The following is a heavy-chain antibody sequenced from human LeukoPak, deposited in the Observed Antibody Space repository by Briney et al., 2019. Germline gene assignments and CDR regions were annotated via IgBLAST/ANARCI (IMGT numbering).Heavy chain of an antibody. J-gene: IGHJ6*02. V-gene: IGHV3-7*03. CDR1: GFTFSSYW. CDR2: IKQDGSEK. Sequence: GGSLRLSCAASGFTFSSYWMSWVRQAPGKGLEWVANIKQDGSEKYYVDSVKGRFTIARDNAKNSLYLQMNSLRAEDTAVYYCARGSSGWYSDYGMDVWGQGTTVTVSS. CDR3: ARGSSGWYSDYGMDV. D-gene: IGHD6-19*01.